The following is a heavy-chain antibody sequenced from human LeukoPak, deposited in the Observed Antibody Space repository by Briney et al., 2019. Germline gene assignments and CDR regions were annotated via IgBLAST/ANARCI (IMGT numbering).Heavy chain of an antibody. J-gene: IGHJ6*03. V-gene: IGHV3-30*04. CDR1: GYTFTGYY. CDR2: ISYDGSNK. CDR3: ARRDDYNYHYYYMDV. D-gene: IGHD5-24*01. Sequence: SCKASGYTFTGYYMHWVRQAPGKGLEWVAVISYDGSNKYYADSVKGRFTISRDNSKNTLYLQMNSLRVEDTAVYYCARRDDYNYHYYYMDVWGKGTTVTVSS.